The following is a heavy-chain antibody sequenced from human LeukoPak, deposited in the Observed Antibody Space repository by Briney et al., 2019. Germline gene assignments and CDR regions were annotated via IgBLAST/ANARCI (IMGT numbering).Heavy chain of an antibody. J-gene: IGHJ4*02. CDR2: IYYSGST. CDR1: GGSISSYY. CDR3: ARDGGSSWDQIDY. V-gene: IGHV4-59*01. Sequence: SETLSLTCTVSGGSISSYYWSWIRQPPGKGLEWIGYIYYSGSTNYNPSLKSRVTISVGTSKNQFSLKLSSVTAADTAVYYCARDGGSSWDQIDYWGQGTLVTVSS. D-gene: IGHD6-13*01.